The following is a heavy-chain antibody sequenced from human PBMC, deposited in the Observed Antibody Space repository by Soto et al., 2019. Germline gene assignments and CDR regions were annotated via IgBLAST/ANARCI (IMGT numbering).Heavy chain of an antibody. CDR1: GGTISGYY. CDR2: IYGRGST. V-gene: IGHV4-4*07. CDR3: ARGQRFSDWFDP. Sequence: SETLSLTCTVTGGTISGYYWTWIRQSAGGGLEWIGRIYGRGSTNYNASLKSRVTIPLDTSMNHFSLRLSSVTAADTAVYYCARGQRFSDWFDPWGQGTLVTVSS. J-gene: IGHJ5*02. D-gene: IGHD3-3*01.